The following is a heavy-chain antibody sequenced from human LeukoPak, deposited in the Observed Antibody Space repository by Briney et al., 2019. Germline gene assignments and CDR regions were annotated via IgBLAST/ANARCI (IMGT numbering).Heavy chain of an antibody. J-gene: IGHJ3*02. Sequence: GGSLRLSCVISGFTVSSHSMNWVRQAPGKGLEWVSYISASSGTIYYADSVRGRVTISRDNAKNSLYLQMNSLRDEDTAVYYCAREPHVANAAFDIWGQGTMVTVSS. CDR3: AREPHVANAAFDI. V-gene: IGHV3-48*02. CDR1: GFTVSSHS. CDR2: ISASSGTI. D-gene: IGHD2-15*01.